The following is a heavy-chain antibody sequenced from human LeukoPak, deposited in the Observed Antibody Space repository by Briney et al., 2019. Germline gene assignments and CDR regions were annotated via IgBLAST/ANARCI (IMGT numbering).Heavy chain of an antibody. V-gene: IGHV1-46*01. D-gene: IGHD1-26*01. J-gene: IGHJ3*02. CDR2: INPSGGST. Sequence: ASVKVSCKASGYTFTSYYMHWVRQAPGQGLEWMGIINPSGGSTSYAQKFQGRVTMTRDTSTSTVYMELSSLRSEDTAVYYCARDRPQRGLVGATNVAFDIWGQGTMVTVSS. CDR1: GYTFTSYY. CDR3: ARDRPQRGLVGATNVAFDI.